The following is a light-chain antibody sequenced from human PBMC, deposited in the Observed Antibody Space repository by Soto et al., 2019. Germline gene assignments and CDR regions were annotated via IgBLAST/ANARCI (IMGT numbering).Light chain of an antibody. CDR1: SSDVGSYNL. Sequence: QSVLTQPASVSGSPGQSITISCTGTSSDVGSYNLVSWYQQHPGKAPKLMIYEASKRPSGVSNRFSGSKSGNTASLTISGLQAEDEADYYCCSYAGRAYVFGTGTKVTVL. CDR2: EAS. V-gene: IGLV2-23*01. CDR3: CSYAGRAYV. J-gene: IGLJ1*01.